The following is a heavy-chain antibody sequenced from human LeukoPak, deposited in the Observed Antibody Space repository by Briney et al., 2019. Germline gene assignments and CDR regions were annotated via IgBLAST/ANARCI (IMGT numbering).Heavy chain of an antibody. J-gene: IGHJ3*02. CDR1: GYTFTGYY. CDR3: ARIYSGYDPPHAFDI. Sequence: ASVTVSCKASGYTFTGYYMQWVRQAPGQGFEWMGWISPNSGGTNYAQKFQGRVTMTRDTSISTAYMELSRLRSDDTAFYYCARIYSGYDPPHAFDIWGQGTMVTVSS. D-gene: IGHD5-12*01. V-gene: IGHV1-2*02. CDR2: ISPNSGGT.